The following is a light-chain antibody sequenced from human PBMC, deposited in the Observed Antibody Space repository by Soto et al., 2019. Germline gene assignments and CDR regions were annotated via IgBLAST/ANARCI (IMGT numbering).Light chain of an antibody. Sequence: IVMTQSPATLSVSPGERDTLSCRASQSVGSGLSWYQQKPGQAPRLLIYGASSRATGIPDRFSGSGSGTDFTLTISRLEPEDFAVYYCQQYGSSSGLTVGGVTKVEIK. V-gene: IGKV3-20*01. CDR3: QQYGSSSGLT. J-gene: IGKJ4*01. CDR2: GAS. CDR1: QSVGSG.